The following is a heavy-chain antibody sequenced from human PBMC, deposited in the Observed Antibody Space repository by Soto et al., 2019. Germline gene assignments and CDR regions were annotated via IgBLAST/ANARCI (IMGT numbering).Heavy chain of an antibody. J-gene: IGHJ4*02. D-gene: IGHD3-10*01. Sequence: SETLSLTCTVSGGSISSGGYYWSWIRQHPEKGLEWIGYIYHSGNTYYNPSLKSRLTISVDTSTDQFSLKLSAVTAADTAVYYCARDIAGRGYFDYWGQGTLVTVSS. V-gene: IGHV4-31*03. CDR3: ARDIAGRGYFDY. CDR2: IYHSGNT. CDR1: GGSISSGGYY.